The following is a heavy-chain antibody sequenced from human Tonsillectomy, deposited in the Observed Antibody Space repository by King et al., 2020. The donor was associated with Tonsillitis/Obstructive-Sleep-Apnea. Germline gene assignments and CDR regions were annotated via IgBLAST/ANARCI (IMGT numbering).Heavy chain of an antibody. CDR3: ARFYHYCSSTSCHSFDY. CDR1: GFTFSDYY. Sequence: VQLVESGGGLVKPGGSLRLSCAASGFTFSDYYMNWIRQAPGKGLEWVSYISSSGSTIYYADSVKGRFTISRDNAKNSLYLQMNSLRAEDTAVYYCARFYHYCSSTSCHSFDYWGQGTLVTVSS. V-gene: IGHV3-11*01. CDR2: ISSSGSTI. J-gene: IGHJ4*02. D-gene: IGHD2-2*01.